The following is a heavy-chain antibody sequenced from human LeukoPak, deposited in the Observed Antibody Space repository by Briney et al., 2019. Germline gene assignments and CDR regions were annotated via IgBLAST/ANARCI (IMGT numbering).Heavy chain of an antibody. D-gene: IGHD6-13*01. CDR1: GGSISTYY. CDR3: ARHGSSWSYDY. V-gene: IGHV4-59*08. CDR2: IYYSGST. Sequence: SETLSLTCTVPGGSISTYYWSWIRQSPGKGLEWIGYIYYSGSTNYNPSLESRVTISIDATKNQFSQRLNSVTAADTAVYYCARHGSSWSYDYWGQGILVTVSS. J-gene: IGHJ4*02.